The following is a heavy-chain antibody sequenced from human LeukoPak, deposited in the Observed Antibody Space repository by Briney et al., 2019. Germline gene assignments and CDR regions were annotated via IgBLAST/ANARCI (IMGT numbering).Heavy chain of an antibody. J-gene: IGHJ4*02. D-gene: IGHD3-16*02. V-gene: IGHV5-51*01. Sequence: LGESLKISCKGSGYSFTSYWIGWVRQMPGKGLEWMGIIYPGDSDTRYSPSFQGQVTISADKSISTAYLQWSSLKASDTAMYYCARQDTHDYVRGSYRYSFDYWGPGTLVTVSS. CDR3: ARQDTHDYVRGSYRYSFDY. CDR1: GYSFTSYW. CDR2: IYPGDSDT.